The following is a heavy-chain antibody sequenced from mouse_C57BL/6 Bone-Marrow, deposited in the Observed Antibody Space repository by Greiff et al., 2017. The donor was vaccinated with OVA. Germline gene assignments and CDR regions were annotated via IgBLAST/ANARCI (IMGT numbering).Heavy chain of an antibody. CDR1: GYTFTDYY. Sequence: EVKVVESGPELVKPGASVKISCKASGYTFTDYYMNWVKQSHGKSLEWIGDINPNNGGTSYNQKFKGKATLTVDKSSSTAYMELRSLTSEDSAVYYCARYYSNYVFAYWGQGTLVTVSA. CDR2: INPNNGGT. D-gene: IGHD2-5*01. V-gene: IGHV1-26*01. CDR3: ARYYSNYVFAY. J-gene: IGHJ3*01.